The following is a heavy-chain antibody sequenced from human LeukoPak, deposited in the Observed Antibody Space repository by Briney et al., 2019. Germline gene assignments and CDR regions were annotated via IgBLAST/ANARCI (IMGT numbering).Heavy chain of an antibody. CDR3: ARGDAFSGDH. CDR2: IHPEGDEK. CDR1: GFTFGNFW. V-gene: IGHV3-7*04. J-gene: IGHJ4*02. Sequence: QPGGSLRLSCVASGFTFGNFWMSWVRHSPPRGLEWVANIHPEGDEKYHVESVMGRFTISRVNAESSLFLQMNGLRAEDTAVYYCARGDAFSGDHWGQGTLVTVSS.